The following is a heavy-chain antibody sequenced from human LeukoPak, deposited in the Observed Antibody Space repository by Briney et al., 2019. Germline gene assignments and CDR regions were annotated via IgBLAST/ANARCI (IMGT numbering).Heavy chain of an antibody. V-gene: IGHV3-69-1*01. J-gene: IGHJ4*02. CDR2: IGSDNKP. Sequence: GGSLRLSCEASGFTFSAYAMTWVRQAPGKGLEWVSSIGSDNKPHYSESVKGRFTISRDNDKNTLYLQMNSLRVEDTAVYYCARAEVAGTFGYWGQGTLVTVSS. CDR1: GFTFSAYA. D-gene: IGHD6-19*01. CDR3: ARAEVAGTFGY.